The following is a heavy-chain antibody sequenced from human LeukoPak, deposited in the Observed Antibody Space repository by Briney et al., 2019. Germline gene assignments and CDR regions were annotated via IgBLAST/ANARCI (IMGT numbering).Heavy chain of an antibody. CDR3: ATTGELLGVQYFDY. V-gene: IGHV4-59*02. CDR2: ISYSGTT. Sequence: SETLSLTCTVAGGSVSSYFWSWIRQPPGKGLEWIGYISYSGTTNYNPFLKSRVTISLDTSKNQFSLKLSSVTAADTAIYYCATTGELLGVQYFDYWGQGTLVTVSS. D-gene: IGHD1-26*01. J-gene: IGHJ4*02. CDR1: GGSVSSYF.